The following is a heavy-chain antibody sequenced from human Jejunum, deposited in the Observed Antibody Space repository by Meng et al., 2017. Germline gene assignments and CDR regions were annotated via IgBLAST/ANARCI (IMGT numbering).Heavy chain of an antibody. V-gene: IGHV1-18*01. CDR3: ARDRYGDYGRYFQH. CDR2: ISAYNGNT. Sequence: ASVKVSCKASGYRFISYGINWVRQAPGQGLEWMGWISAYNGNTNYAQKVQDRVTMTTDTSTSTAYMELRSLRSDDAAVYYCARDRYGDYGRYFQHWGQGTQVTVSS. CDR1: GYRFISYG. D-gene: IGHD4-17*01. J-gene: IGHJ1*01.